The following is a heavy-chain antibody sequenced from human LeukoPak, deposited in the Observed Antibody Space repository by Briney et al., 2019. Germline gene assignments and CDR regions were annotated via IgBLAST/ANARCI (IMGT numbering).Heavy chain of an antibody. V-gene: IGHV3-74*01. Sequence: PGGSLRLSCAASGFIFSRYWMHWVRQAPGKELVWVSRINNDGSITNSADSVKGRFTISRDNAKDMLYLQMDSLRVEDTAIYYCARGPSVPGAIDNRGQGTLVAVSS. CDR2: INNDGSIT. CDR3: ARGPSVPGAIDN. D-gene: IGHD3-10*01. J-gene: IGHJ4*02. CDR1: GFIFSRYW.